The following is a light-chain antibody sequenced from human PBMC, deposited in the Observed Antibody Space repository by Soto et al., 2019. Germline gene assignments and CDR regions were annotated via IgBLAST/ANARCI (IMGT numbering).Light chain of an antibody. CDR3: TSYTSIRTYV. CDR2: DVS. J-gene: IGLJ1*01. CDR1: SSDVGGYNY. Sequence: QSALTQPASVSGSPGQSIAISCTGTSSDVGGYNYVSWYQHHPGKAPTVMIYDVSNRPSGVSDRFSGSKSGNTASLTISGLQAVFLAEYYSTSYTSIRTYVFVTVYMVTVL. V-gene: IGLV2-14*03.